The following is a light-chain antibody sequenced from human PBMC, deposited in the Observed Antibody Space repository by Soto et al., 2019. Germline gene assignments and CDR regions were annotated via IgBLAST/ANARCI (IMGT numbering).Light chain of an antibody. CDR2: KAS. CDR3: QQYDTYWT. V-gene: IGKV1-5*03. J-gene: IGKJ1*01. CDR1: QDIRNT. Sequence: DIQMTQSPSSLSASEGDRVTITCRASQDIRNTLAWYQQKPGEAPNLLIYKASSLKSEVPSRFSGSGSGTEFTLTISSLQPDDFATYYCQQYDTYWTFGQGTKVDIK.